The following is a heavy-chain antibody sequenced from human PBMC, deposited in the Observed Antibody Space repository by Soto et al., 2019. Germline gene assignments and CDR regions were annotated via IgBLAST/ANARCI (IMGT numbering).Heavy chain of an antibody. V-gene: IGHV3-30*18. CDR1: GFTFSSYG. CDR3: AKDRSVVVVAAALGY. CDR2: ISYDGSNK. D-gene: IGHD2-15*01. J-gene: IGHJ4*02. Sequence: SGGSLRLSCAASGFTFSSYGMHWVRQAPGKGLEWVAAISYDGSNKYYADSVKGRFTISRDNSKNTLYLQMNSLRAEDTAVYYCAKDRSVVVVAAALGYWGQGTLVTVSS.